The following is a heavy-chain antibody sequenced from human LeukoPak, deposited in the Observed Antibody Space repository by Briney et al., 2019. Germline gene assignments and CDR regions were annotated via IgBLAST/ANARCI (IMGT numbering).Heavy chain of an antibody. V-gene: IGHV1-2*02. CDR2: INPKSGGT. CDR1: GYTFSGYY. J-gene: IGHJ6*03. CDR3: ARMVAPDTFPYYYYYYYMDV. Sequence: ASVKVSCKASGYTFSGYYMDWVRQAPGQGLEWMGWINPKSGGTNYAQKFQGRVTMTRYTSISTAYMELSRLRFDHTAEYYCARMVAPDTFPYYYYYYYMDVWGKGTTVTVSS. D-gene: IGHD2-2*02.